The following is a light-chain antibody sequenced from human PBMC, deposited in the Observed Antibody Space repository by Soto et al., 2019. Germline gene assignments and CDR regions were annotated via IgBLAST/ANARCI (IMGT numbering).Light chain of an antibody. CDR2: GAS. Sequence: EIVLTQSPGTLSLSPGERATLSCRASQRVSSSYLAWYQQKPGQAPRLLIYGASSKATGIPDRFSSSGSQTDFSLTITTVAPQEFAVYNCQQYGSSPPNTFGQGTRLEI. CDR1: QRVSSSY. J-gene: IGKJ5*01. V-gene: IGKV3-20*01. CDR3: QQYGSSPPNT.